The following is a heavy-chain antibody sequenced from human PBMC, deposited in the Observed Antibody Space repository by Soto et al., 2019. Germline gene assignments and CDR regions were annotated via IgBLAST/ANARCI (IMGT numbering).Heavy chain of an antibody. CDR1: GGTFSSYT. J-gene: IGHJ6*04. CDR3: ARDPDIEEVPAVYGWDV. Sequence: SVKVSCKASGGTFSSYTISWVRQAPGQGLEWMGRIIPILGIANYAQKFQGRVTITADKSTSTAYMELSSLRSEDTAVYYCARDPDIEEVPAVYGWDVWGKGPRVTVPS. V-gene: IGHV1-69*04. D-gene: IGHD2-2*01. CDR2: IIPILGIA.